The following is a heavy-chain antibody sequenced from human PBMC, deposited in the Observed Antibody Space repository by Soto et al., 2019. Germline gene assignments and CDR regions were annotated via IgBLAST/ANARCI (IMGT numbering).Heavy chain of an antibody. J-gene: IGHJ6*02. CDR3: ARDGRGFLYYDILTKEYYYYYYGMDV. Sequence: GGSLRLSCAASGFTFSSYSMNWVRQAPGKGLEWVSSISSSSSYIYYADSVKGRFTISRDNAKNSLYLQMNSLRAEDTAVYYCARDGRGFLYYDILTKEYYYYYYGMDVWGQGTTVTVSS. CDR2: ISSSSSYI. CDR1: GFTFSSYS. V-gene: IGHV3-21*01. D-gene: IGHD3-9*01.